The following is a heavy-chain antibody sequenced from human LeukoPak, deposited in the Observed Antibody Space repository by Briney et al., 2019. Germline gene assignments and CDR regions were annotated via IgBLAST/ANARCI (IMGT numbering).Heavy chain of an antibody. CDR1: GRSISSYY. CDR3: ARDKFKQDDASDI. V-gene: IGHV4-59*01. Sequence: SETLSLTCTVSGRSISSYYWSWIRQPPGKGLEWIGYIYYSGSTNYNPSLKSRVTISVDTSKNQFSLKLSSVTAADTAVYYCARDKFKQDDASDIWGQGTMVTVSS. CDR2: IYYSGST. D-gene: IGHD6-13*01. J-gene: IGHJ3*02.